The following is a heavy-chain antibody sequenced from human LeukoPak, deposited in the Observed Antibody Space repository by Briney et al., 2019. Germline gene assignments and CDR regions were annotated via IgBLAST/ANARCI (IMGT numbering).Heavy chain of an antibody. CDR3: ATGGTYYYANTSYHTFDY. CDR2: FDPEDGET. J-gene: IGHJ4*02. V-gene: IGHV1-24*01. D-gene: IGHD3-22*01. Sequence: GASVNVSSKVSVYTLTELSIHWVRLAPGKRLEWMCGFDPEDGETIYAQKFQGRVTMTEDTSTYTANMELSSLRSDDTAVYYCATGGTYYYANTSYHTFDYWGQGTLLTVSS. CDR1: VYTLTELS.